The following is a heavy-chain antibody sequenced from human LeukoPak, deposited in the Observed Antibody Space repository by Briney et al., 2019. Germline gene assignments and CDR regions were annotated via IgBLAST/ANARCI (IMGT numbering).Heavy chain of an antibody. CDR1: GFTFSSYS. J-gene: IGHJ3*02. CDR2: ISSSSSYI. V-gene: IGHV3-21*01. Sequence: GGSLRLSCAASGFTFSSYSMNWVRQAPGKGLEWVSSISSSSSYIYYADSVKGRFTISRDNAKNSLYLQMNSLRAEDTAAYYCARDSPYIVVVPAAISSAFDIWGQGTMVTVSS. CDR3: ARDSPYIVVVPAAISSAFDI. D-gene: IGHD2-2*01.